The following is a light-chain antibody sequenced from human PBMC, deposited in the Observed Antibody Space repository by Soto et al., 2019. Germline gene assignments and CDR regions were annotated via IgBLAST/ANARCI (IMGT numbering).Light chain of an antibody. CDR3: QQYFSTPRT. V-gene: IGKV4-1*01. CDR2: WAS. Sequence: DIVMTQSPDSLAVSLGERATINCKSSQTVLYSSNNKNYLAWYQRKPGQPPKLLIYWASTRESGVPDRFSGSRSATDFTLTISSLQAEDVAVYYCQQYFSTPRTVGQGTKVEIK. J-gene: IGKJ1*01. CDR1: QTVLYSSNNKNY.